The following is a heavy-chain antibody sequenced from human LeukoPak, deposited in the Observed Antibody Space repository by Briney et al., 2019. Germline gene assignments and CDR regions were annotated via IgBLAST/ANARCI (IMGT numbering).Heavy chain of an antibody. CDR2: IDPDGSEK. CDR1: GFTFNSYW. J-gene: IGHJ4*02. D-gene: IGHD3-10*01. CDR3: ARIYYFGDNNWRYFDN. Sequence: TGGSLSLSCAASGFTFNSYWMSWVRQAPGKGLEWVANIDPDGSEKQYGDSVKGRFTTSRDNAKNSLYLQMNSLRAEDTAIYYCARIYYFGDNNWRYFDNWGQGTLVTVSS. V-gene: IGHV3-7*01.